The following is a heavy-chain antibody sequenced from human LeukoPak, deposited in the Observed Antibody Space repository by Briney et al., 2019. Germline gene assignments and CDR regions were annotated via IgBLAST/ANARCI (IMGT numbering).Heavy chain of an antibody. CDR3: ATYYDTSGYYSFDY. Sequence: PSETLSLTCTVSGGSISSSRNSWAWIRQPPGKGLEWFGSIYSRGSTFYNPSLKSRVLISVDMSKKDSSLKLSSVIAPDTAVYFCATYYDTSGYYSFDYWGQGTLVTVSS. J-gene: IGHJ4*02. D-gene: IGHD3-22*01. V-gene: IGHV4-39*02. CDR2: IYSRGST. CDR1: GGSISSSRNS.